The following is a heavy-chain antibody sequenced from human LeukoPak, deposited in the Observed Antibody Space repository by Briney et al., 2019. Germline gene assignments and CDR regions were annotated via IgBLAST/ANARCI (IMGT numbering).Heavy chain of an antibody. CDR3: ARGSAVVHYYYYYMDV. Sequence: SETLSLTCAVYGGSFSGYYWSWIRQPPGKGLEWIGEINHSGSTNYNPSLKSRVTISVDTSKNQFSLKLSSVTAADTAVYYCARGSAVVHYYYYYMDVWGKGATVTVSS. V-gene: IGHV4-34*01. CDR2: INHSGST. J-gene: IGHJ6*03. D-gene: IGHD2-2*01. CDR1: GGSFSGYY.